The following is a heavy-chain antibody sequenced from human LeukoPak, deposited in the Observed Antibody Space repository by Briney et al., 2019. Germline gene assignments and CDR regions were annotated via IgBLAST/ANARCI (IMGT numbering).Heavy chain of an antibody. CDR1: GFTFSTYA. J-gene: IGHJ5*02. CDR2: ITYDGSTK. V-gene: IGHV3-30*04. Sequence: HSGGSLRLSCAASGFTFSTYAMHWVRQAPGKGLEWVANITYDGSTKYYADSVKGRFTISRDNSKNTLYLQMNSLRAEDTAVYYCARDRRSGGITRVRGVKYRGWFDHWGQGTLVTVSS. D-gene: IGHD3-10*01. CDR3: ARDRRSGGITRVRGVKYRGWFDH.